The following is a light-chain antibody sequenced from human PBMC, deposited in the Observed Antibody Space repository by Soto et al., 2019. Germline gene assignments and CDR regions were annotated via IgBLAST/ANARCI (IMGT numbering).Light chain of an antibody. V-gene: IGKV1-5*01. CDR2: DAS. CDR1: QSISDW. CDR3: QEYKTYA. J-gene: IGKJ2*01. Sequence: DIQLTQSPSTLSAYVGDRVNMTCRASQSISDWLAWYQQKPGKAPELLISDASTLATGVPSRFSGSGSGTEFTLTIRSLQTDESATYFCQEYKTYAFGPGTKVDIK.